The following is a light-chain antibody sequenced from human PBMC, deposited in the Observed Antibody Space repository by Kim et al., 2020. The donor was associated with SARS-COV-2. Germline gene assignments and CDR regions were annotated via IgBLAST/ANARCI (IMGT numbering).Light chain of an antibody. CDR3: QQFGGLPLT. CDR1: HNINNY. CDR2: HAS. V-gene: IGKV1-33*01. J-gene: IGKJ4*01. Sequence: DIPMTQSPSSLSASVGDRVTITYRASHNINNYLNWYQQKPGKAPNLLISHASTLQTGVPPRFSGSGSGTDFTLTISNLQAEDSATYYCQQFGGLPLTFGGGTKVDIK.